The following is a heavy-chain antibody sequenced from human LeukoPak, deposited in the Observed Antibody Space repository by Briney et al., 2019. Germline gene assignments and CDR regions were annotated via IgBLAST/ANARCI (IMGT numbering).Heavy chain of an antibody. V-gene: IGHV3-11*04. Sequence: GGSLRLSCAASGFTFSDYCMTWIRQAPGKGLEWVSYISSSGITIYYADSVKGRFTISRDNSKNTLYLQMNSLRAEDTAVYYCASQVAGGGDYWGQGTLVTVSS. D-gene: IGHD6-19*01. CDR2: ISSSGITI. CDR1: GFTFSDYC. J-gene: IGHJ4*02. CDR3: ASQVAGGGDY.